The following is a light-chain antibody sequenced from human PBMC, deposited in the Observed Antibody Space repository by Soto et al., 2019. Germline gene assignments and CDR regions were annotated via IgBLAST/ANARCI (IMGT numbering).Light chain of an antibody. CDR2: AAS. Sequence: IEMTQSTSSLSASVGDRVTITCRASQSISSYLNWYQQKPGKAPKLPIYAASSLQSGVPSRFSGSGSGTDFTLTISSLQPEDFATYYFQQSYSTAITFCQGTRVEI. V-gene: IGKV1-39*01. J-gene: IGKJ5*01. CDR1: QSISSY. CDR3: QQSYSTAIT.